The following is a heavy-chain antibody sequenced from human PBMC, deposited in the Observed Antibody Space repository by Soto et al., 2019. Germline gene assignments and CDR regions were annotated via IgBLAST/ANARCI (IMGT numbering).Heavy chain of an antibody. J-gene: IGHJ4*02. Sequence: SETLSLTCTVSGGSISSYYWSWIRQPPGKGLEWIGYIYYSGSTYYNPSLKSRVTISVDTSKNQFSLKLSSVTAADTAVYYCARDYGRVYFYYWGQGTLVTVSS. D-gene: IGHD4-17*01. CDR1: GGSISSYY. V-gene: IGHV4-59*12. CDR2: IYYSGST. CDR3: ARDYGRVYFYY.